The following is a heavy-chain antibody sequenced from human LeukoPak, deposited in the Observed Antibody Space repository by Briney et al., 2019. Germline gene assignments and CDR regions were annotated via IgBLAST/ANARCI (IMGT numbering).Heavy chain of an antibody. Sequence: PGRSLRLSCAASGFTFNGYSMNWVRQAPGKGLEWISFIRHDSSDIYYADSVKGRFTISRDNAKNSLYLQMNSLRADDTAVYYCAREWFGELIWGQGTLVTVSS. J-gene: IGHJ4*02. CDR3: AREWFGELI. CDR1: GFTFNGYS. D-gene: IGHD3-10*01. CDR2: IRHDSSDI. V-gene: IGHV3-48*01.